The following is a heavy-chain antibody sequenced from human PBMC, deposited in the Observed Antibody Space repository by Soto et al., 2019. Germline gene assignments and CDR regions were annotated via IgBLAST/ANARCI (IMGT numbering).Heavy chain of an antibody. CDR3: ARGGGPGRGYYYT. J-gene: IGHJ4*02. CDR2: INHSGST. CDR1: GGSFSGYY. V-gene: IGHV4-34*01. D-gene: IGHD3-22*01. Sequence: SETLSLTCAVYGGSFSGYYWSWIRQPPGKGLEWIGEINHSGSTNYNPSLKSRVTISVDTSKNQFSLKLSSVTAADTAVYYCARGGGPGRGYYYTWGQGTLVTVSS.